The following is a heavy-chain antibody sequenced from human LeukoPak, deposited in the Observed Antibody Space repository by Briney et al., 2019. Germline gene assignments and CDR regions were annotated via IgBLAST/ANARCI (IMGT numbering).Heavy chain of an antibody. V-gene: IGHV3-21*04. J-gene: IGHJ3*01. Sequence: PRGSLRLSCAASGFIFSDYTMNWVRQAPGKGLEWVSSISGSSRYIYYADSVKGRFTISRDNAKNSLFLQMNSLRAEDTAIYYCASWISEDAFDFWGQGTIVTVSS. CDR2: ISGSSRYI. CDR1: GFIFSDYT. D-gene: IGHD2-2*03. CDR3: ASWISEDAFDF.